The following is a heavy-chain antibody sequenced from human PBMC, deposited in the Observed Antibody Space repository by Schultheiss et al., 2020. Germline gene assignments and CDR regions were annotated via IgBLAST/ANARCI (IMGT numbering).Heavy chain of an antibody. CDR3: ARAGPRDGYNFDY. J-gene: IGHJ4*02. CDR2: ISYDGSNK. Sequence: GGSLRLSCAASGFTFSSYGMHWVRQAPGKGLEWVAVISYDGSNKYYADSVKGRFTISRDNSKNTLYLQMNSLRAEDTAVYYCARAGPRDGYNFDYWGQGTLVTVSS. CDR1: GFTFSSYG. V-gene: IGHV3-30*03. D-gene: IGHD5-24*01.